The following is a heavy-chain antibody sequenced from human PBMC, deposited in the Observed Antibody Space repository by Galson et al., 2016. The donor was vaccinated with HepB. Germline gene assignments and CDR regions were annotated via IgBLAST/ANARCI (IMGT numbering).Heavy chain of an antibody. J-gene: IGHJ3*01. CDR2: LFSSGAS. Sequence: SLRLSCAASGFTVSGTYMSWARQAPGKGLQWVSSLFSSGASFYTESLRGRFTVSRDTSTNTLYLQMNSLRADDSAVYYCEAYSDPFYVWGQGTVVTV. CDR1: GFTVSGTY. V-gene: IGHV3-53*01. D-gene: IGHD3-16*01. CDR3: EAYSDPFYV.